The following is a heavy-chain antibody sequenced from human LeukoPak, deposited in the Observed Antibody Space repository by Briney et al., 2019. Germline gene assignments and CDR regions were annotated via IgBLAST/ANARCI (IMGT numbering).Heavy chain of an antibody. CDR3: ARALLRGSYSDFDY. Sequence: ASVKVSCKVSGYTLTELSMHWVRQAPGQGLEWMGWISPNNGGTNYAQQFQGRVTMTRDTSTTTAYMELSSLRSDDTAVYFCARALLRGSYSDFDYWGQGTLVTVSS. V-gene: IGHV1-2*02. CDR2: ISPNNGGT. D-gene: IGHD3-16*01. CDR1: GYTLTELS. J-gene: IGHJ4*02.